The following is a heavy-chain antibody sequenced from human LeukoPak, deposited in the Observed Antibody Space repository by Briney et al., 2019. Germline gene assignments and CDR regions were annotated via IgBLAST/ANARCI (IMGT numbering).Heavy chain of an antibody. V-gene: IGHV4-4*09. CDR1: GGSISSYY. D-gene: IGHD3-22*01. J-gene: IGHJ3*02. CDR2: IYTSGST. Sequence: SETLSLTCTVSGGSISSYYWSWIRQPPGKGLEWIGYIYTSGSTDYNPSLKSRVTISVDTSKNQFSLKLSSVTAADTAVYYCARHLIFGSSGYYPNDAFDIWGQGTTVTVSS. CDR3: ARHLIFGSSGYYPNDAFDI.